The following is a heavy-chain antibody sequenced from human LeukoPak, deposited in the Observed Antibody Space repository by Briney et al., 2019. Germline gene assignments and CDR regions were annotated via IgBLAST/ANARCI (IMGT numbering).Heavy chain of an antibody. Sequence: ASVKVSCKASGYTFTGYYMHWVRQAPGQGLEWMGWINPNSGGTNYAQKFQGRVTMTWDTSISTAYMELSRLRSDDTAVYYCARDGDPGEQQLVRDFEDYYYYMDVWGKGTTVTVSS. V-gene: IGHV1-2*02. CDR3: ARDGDPGEQQLVRDFEDYYYYMDV. J-gene: IGHJ6*03. CDR2: INPNSGGT. CDR1: GYTFTGYY. D-gene: IGHD6-13*01.